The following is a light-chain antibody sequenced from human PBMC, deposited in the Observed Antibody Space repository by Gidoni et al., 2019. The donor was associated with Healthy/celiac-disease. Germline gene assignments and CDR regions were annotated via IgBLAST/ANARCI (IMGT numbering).Light chain of an antibody. J-gene: IGKJ1*01. V-gene: IGKV3-11*01. CDR1: QSVSSY. CDR2: DAP. CDR3: QQRSNWPPRT. Sequence: EIVLTQSPATLSLSPGERATLSCRASQSVSSYLAWYQQKPGQAPRLLIYDAPNRATGIPARFSGSGSGTDFTLTISSLEPEDFAVYYCQQRSNWPPRTFGQGTKVEIK.